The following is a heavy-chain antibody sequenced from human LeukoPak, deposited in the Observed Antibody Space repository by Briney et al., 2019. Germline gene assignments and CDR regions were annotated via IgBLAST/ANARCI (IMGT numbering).Heavy chain of an antibody. J-gene: IGHJ4*02. V-gene: IGHV3-33*01. CDR2: IWYDGSNK. D-gene: IGHD2-15*01. Sequence: GGSLRLSCAASGFTFSSYGMHWVRQAPGKGLEWVAVIWYDGSNKYYADSVKGRFTISRDNSKNTLYLQMNSLRAEDTALYYCASRYCSGASCYSYWGQGTLVTVSS. CDR1: GFTFSSYG. CDR3: ASRYCSGASCYSY.